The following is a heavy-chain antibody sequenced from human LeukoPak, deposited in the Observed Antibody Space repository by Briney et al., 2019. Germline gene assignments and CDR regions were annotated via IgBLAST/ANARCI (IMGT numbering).Heavy chain of an antibody. V-gene: IGHV4-34*01. CDR3: ARGLRRARIVVVVAATQDWFDP. CDR2: INHSGST. Sequence: PSETLSLTCAVYGGSFSGYYWSWIRQPPGKGLEWIGEINHSGSTNYNPSLKSRVTISVDTSKNQFSLKLSSVTAADTAVYYCARGLRRARIVVVVAATQDWFDPWGQGTLVTVSS. CDR1: GGSFSGYY. J-gene: IGHJ5*02. D-gene: IGHD2-15*01.